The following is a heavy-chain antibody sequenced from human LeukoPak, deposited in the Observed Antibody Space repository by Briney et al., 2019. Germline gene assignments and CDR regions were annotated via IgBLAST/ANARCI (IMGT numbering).Heavy chain of an antibody. J-gene: IGHJ4*02. CDR2: INPNDGGT. CDR3: ARDERYDSSGYPFDY. Sequence: ASVKVSCKASGYTFTGYFIHWVRQAPGQGLEWMGWINPNDGGTNYAQKFQGRVTMTRDTSISTAYMELSRLRSDDTAVYYCARDERYDSSGYPFDYWGQGTLVTVSS. V-gene: IGHV1-2*02. D-gene: IGHD3-22*01. CDR1: GYTFTGYF.